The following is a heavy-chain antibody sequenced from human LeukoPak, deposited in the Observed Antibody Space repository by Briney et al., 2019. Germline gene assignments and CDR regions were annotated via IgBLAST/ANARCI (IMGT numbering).Heavy chain of an antibody. CDR2: ITNDGSST. CDR3: AKEFSNHGNYYYYYGMDV. D-gene: IGHD1-14*01. CDR1: GLTFSSHW. Sequence: GGSLRLSCAASGLTFSSHWMHWVRQAPGKGLVWVSRITNDGSSTTYADSVKGRFTISRDNAKNSLYLQMNSLRAEDTALYYCAKEFSNHGNYYYYYGMDVWGQGTTVTVSS. V-gene: IGHV3-74*01. J-gene: IGHJ6*02.